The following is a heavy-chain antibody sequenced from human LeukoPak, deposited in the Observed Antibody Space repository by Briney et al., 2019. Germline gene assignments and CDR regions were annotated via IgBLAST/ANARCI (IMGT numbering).Heavy chain of an antibody. CDR2: IQNDGSNE. J-gene: IGHJ6*03. V-gene: IGHV3-30*02. Sequence: GGSLRLSCAASGFTFNTNTMHWVRQAPGKGLEWVAYIQNDGSNEQYADSVKGRFSISRDSSKNILYLQMNSLRAEDTAVYYCAKDRCSNGIGCYYYYMDVWGKGTTVTISS. CDR3: AKDRCSNGIGCYYYYMDV. D-gene: IGHD2-8*01. CDR1: GFTFNTNT.